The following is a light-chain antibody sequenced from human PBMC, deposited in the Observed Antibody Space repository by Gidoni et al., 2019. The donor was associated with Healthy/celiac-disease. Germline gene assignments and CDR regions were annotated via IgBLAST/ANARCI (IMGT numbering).Light chain of an antibody. CDR1: QSISRY. Sequence: DIQMTQSPSSLSASVGDRVTITCRASQSISRYVNWYQQKPGKAPKLLIFAASSLQSGVPSRFSGSGSGTDFTLTISSLQPEDFATYYCQQSYSTLLTFGGGTKVEIK. V-gene: IGKV1-39*01. CDR2: AAS. J-gene: IGKJ4*01. CDR3: QQSYSTLLT.